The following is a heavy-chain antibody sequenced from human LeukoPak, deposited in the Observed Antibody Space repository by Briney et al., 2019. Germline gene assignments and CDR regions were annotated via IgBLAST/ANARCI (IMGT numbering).Heavy chain of an antibody. Sequence: GRSLRLSCAASGFTFDDYAMHWVRQAPGKGLEWVSGISWNSGSIGYADSVKGRFTISRDNAKNSLYLQMNSLRAEDTAVYYCAKEVRRTTVTTMYFQHWGQGTLVTVSS. J-gene: IGHJ1*01. CDR2: ISWNSGSI. CDR1: GFTFDDYA. D-gene: IGHD4-17*01. V-gene: IGHV3-9*01. CDR3: AKEVRRTTVTTMYFQH.